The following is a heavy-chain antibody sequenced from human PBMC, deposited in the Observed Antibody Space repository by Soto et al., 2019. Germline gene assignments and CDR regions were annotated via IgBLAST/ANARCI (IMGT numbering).Heavy chain of an antibody. CDR3: AKDLRSWTDY. Sequence: PGGSLRLSGEASGFTFSSYAISWVRQAPGKGLEWVSAISGSGGSTYYADSVKGRFTISRDNSKNTLYLQMNSLRAEDTAVYYCAKDLRSWTDYWGQGTLVTVSS. CDR1: GFTFSSYA. D-gene: IGHD6-13*01. J-gene: IGHJ4*02. V-gene: IGHV3-23*01. CDR2: ISGSGGST.